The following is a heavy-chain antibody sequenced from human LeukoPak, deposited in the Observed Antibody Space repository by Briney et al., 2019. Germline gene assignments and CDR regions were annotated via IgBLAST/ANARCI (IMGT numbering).Heavy chain of an antibody. J-gene: IGHJ4*02. CDR2: INHSGST. CDR1: GGSFSGYY. V-gene: IGHV4-34*01. D-gene: IGHD1-7*01. CDR3: ARGRRITGTTGAFDY. Sequence: SETLSLTCAVYGGSFSGYYWSWIRQPPGKGLEWIGEINHSGSTNYNPSLKSRVTISVDTSKNQFSLKLSSVTAADTAVYYCARGRRITGTTGAFDYWGQGTLVTVSS.